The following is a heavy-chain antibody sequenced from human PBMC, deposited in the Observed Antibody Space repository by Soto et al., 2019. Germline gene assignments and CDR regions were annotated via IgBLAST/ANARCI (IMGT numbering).Heavy chain of an antibody. J-gene: IGHJ5*02. CDR1: GYTFSKYG. CDR3: ARVVPGAEAWFGP. Sequence: ASVKVSFKTCGYTFSKYGITWVRQAPGQPLEWLGWISLYSDGTNYAQKFQGRVSMTTDTSTTTAYMELRSLRSDDAAVYYCARVVPGAEAWFGPWGQGTLVTVSS. V-gene: IGHV1-18*01. D-gene: IGHD2-2*01. CDR2: ISLYSDGT.